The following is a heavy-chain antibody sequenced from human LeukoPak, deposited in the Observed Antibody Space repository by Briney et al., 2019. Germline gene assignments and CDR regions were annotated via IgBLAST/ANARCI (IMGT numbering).Heavy chain of an antibody. Sequence: GGSRRLSCAASGFTFNTYGMHWGRQAPGEGPVWVAHILNDGGSTSYADSVKGRFIISRDNAKNTLSLQMNSLRAEDTAVYYCVRHNYGYDYWGQGTPVTVSS. CDR3: VRHNYGYDY. V-gene: IGHV3-74*01. CDR2: ILNDGGST. CDR1: GFTFNTYG. D-gene: IGHD5-18*01. J-gene: IGHJ4*02.